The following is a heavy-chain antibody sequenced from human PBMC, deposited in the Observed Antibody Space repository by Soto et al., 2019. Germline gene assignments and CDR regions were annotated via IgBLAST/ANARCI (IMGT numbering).Heavy chain of an antibody. CDR3: ARRPYGSGSYYDYGMDV. Sequence: QVQLVESGGGVVQPGRSLRLSCAASGFTFSSYGMHWVRQAPGKGLEWVAVIWYDGSNKYYADSVKGRFTISRDNSKNTLYLQMNSLRAEDTAVYYCARRPYGSGSYYDYGMDVGGQGTTVTVSS. CDR2: IWYDGSNK. V-gene: IGHV3-33*01. CDR1: GFTFSSYG. J-gene: IGHJ6*02. D-gene: IGHD3-10*01.